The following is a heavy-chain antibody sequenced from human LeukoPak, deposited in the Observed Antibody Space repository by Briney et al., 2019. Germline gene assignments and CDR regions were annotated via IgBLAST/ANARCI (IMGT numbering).Heavy chain of an antibody. D-gene: IGHD2/OR15-2a*01. CDR1: GFTFSSYW. V-gene: IGHV3-7*03. J-gene: IGHJ3*02. CDR2: TKQDGSEK. CDR3: ARVPWAYLSSAFDI. Sequence: GGSLRLSCAASGFTFSSYWMSWVRQAPGKGLEWVANTKQDGSEKYYVDSVKGRFTISRDNAKNSLYLQMNSLRAEDTAVYYCARVPWAYLSSAFDIWGQGTMVTVSS.